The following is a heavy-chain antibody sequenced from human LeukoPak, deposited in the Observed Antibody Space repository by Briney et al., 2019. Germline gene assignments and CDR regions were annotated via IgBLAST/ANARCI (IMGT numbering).Heavy chain of an antibody. Sequence: PGGSLRLSCAASGFTFDDYAMHWVRQAPGKGLEWFSLISWDGGSTYYADSVKGRFTISRDNSKNSLYLQMNSLRAEDTALYYCAKAHAYDSSGCLDYWGQGTLVTVSS. J-gene: IGHJ4*02. V-gene: IGHV3-43D*03. CDR2: ISWDGGST. D-gene: IGHD3-22*01. CDR3: AKAHAYDSSGCLDY. CDR1: GFTFDDYA.